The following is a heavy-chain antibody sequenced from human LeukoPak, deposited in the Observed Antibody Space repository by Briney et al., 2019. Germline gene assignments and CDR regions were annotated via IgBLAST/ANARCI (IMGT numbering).Heavy chain of an antibody. J-gene: IGHJ4*02. CDR1: GFTFSSYG. Sequence: PGGSLRLSCAASGFTFSSYGMHWVRQAPGKGLEWVAVISYDGSNKYYADSVKGRFTISRDNSKNTLYLQMNSLRAEDTAVYYCAKGLRWFGELSPFDYWGQGTLVTVSS. CDR2: ISYDGSNK. V-gene: IGHV3-30*18. CDR3: AKGLRWFGELSPFDY. D-gene: IGHD3-10*01.